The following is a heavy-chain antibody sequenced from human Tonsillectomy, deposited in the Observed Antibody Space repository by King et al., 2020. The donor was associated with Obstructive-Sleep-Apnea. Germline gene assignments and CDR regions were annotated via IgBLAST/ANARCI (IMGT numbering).Heavy chain of an antibody. CDR1: GGTFSSYA. CDR2: IIPILGIA. V-gene: IGHV1-69*04. Sequence: QLVRSGAEVKKPGSSVKVSCKASGGTFSSYAISWVRQAPGQGLEWMGGIIPILGIANYAQKFQGRVTITADKSTSTAYMELSSLRSEDTAVYYCARARPDPLVVVAATPNWYFDLWGRGTLVTVSS. D-gene: IGHD2-15*01. J-gene: IGHJ2*01. CDR3: ARARPDPLVVVAATPNWYFDL.